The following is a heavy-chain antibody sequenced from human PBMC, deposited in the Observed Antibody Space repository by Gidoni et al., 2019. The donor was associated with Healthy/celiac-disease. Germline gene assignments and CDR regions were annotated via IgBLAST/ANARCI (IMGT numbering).Heavy chain of an antibody. D-gene: IGHD2-21*02. Sequence: QVQLQQWGAGLLKPSETLSLTCAVYGGSFSGYYWSWIRQPPGKGLEWIGEINHSGSTNYNPSLKSRVTISVDTSKNQFSLKLSSVTAADTAVYYCARGDAIVVVTGAYDYWGQGTLVTVSS. V-gene: IGHV4-34*01. CDR2: INHSGST. CDR1: GGSFSGYY. J-gene: IGHJ4*02. CDR3: ARGDAIVVVTGAYDY.